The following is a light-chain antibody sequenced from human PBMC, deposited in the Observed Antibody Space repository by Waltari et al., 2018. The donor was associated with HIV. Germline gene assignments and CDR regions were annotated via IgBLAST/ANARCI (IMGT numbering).Light chain of an antibody. J-gene: IGKJ2*01. Sequence: EILMTQSPPSLPVTPGKPASISCRSSQSLLHSNGINYLDWYLQKPGQSPQLLIYLGSNRASGVPDRFSGGGSCTDFTLKISRVEAEDLGGVYYCMQALQTPYTFGQGTKLELK. CDR1: QSLLHSNGINY. V-gene: IGKV2-28*01. CDR3: MQALQTPYT. CDR2: LGS.